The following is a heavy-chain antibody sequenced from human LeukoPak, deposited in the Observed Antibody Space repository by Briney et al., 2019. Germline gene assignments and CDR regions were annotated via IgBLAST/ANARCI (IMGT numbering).Heavy chain of an antibody. Sequence: GGSLRLSCAASGFTFSSYEMNWVRQAPGKGLEWVSYISSSGSTIYYADSVRGRFTISRDNAKNSLYLQMNSLRDEDTAVYYCASTMEVVVVPAAIPPYYYYGMDVWGQGTTVTVSS. CDR2: ISSSGSTI. CDR1: GFTFSSYE. V-gene: IGHV3-48*03. D-gene: IGHD2-2*01. J-gene: IGHJ6*02. CDR3: ASTMEVVVVPAAIPPYYYYGMDV.